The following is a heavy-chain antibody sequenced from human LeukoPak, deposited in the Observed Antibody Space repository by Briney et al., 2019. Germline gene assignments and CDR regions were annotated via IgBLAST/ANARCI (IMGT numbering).Heavy chain of an antibody. J-gene: IGHJ4*02. Sequence: SETLSLTCAVYGGSLRGYYWTWIRQPPGKGLEWMGEISHSGGTNYNPSLETRVTISVDTSKKQFSLRLSSVTAADTAVYYCARVKPVTGTLPHLLDYWGQGTLVTVSS. CDR3: ARVKPVTGTLPHLLDY. CDR2: ISHSGGT. D-gene: IGHD6-19*01. CDR1: GGSLRGYY. V-gene: IGHV4-34*01.